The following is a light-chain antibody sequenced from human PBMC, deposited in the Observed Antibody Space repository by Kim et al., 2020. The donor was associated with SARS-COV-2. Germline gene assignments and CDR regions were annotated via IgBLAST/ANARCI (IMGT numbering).Light chain of an antibody. J-gene: IGKJ4*01. CDR3: QQYNHWPLT. V-gene: IGKV3-15*01. Sequence: VSPGEGGTLSCRASESISNNLAWYQQIPGQGPRLLIYGASTRAAGIPARFSGSGSGTEFTLTISSLQSEDFAIFYCQQYNHWPLTFGGGTKVDIK. CDR2: GAS. CDR1: ESISNN.